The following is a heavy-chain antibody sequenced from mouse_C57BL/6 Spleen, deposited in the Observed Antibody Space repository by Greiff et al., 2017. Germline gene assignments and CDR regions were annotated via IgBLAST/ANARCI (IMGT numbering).Heavy chain of an antibody. D-gene: IGHD2-12*01. CDR3: AKGDDGAWFAY. CDR1: GYTFTDYY. CDR2: IYPGSGNT. V-gene: IGHV1-76*01. J-gene: IGHJ3*01. Sequence: QVQLKESGAELVRPGASVKLSCKASGYTFTDYYINWVKQRPGQGLEWIARIYPGSGNTYYNEKFKGKATLTAETSSSTAYMQLSSLTSEDSAVYFCAKGDDGAWFAYWGQGTLVTVSA.